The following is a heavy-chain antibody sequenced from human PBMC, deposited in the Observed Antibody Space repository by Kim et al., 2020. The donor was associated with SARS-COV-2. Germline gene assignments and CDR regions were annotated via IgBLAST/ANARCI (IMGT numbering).Heavy chain of an antibody. D-gene: IGHD3-10*01. V-gene: IGHV4-34*01. J-gene: IGHJ6*02. CDR3: ARDREILWFGELYYYYGMDV. CDR2: INHSGST. CDR1: GGSFSGYY. Sequence: SETLSLTCAVYGGSFSGYYWSWIRQPPGKGLEWIGEINHSGSTNYNPSLKSRVTISVDTSKNQFSLKLSSVTAADTAVYYCARDREILWFGELYYYYGMDVWGQGTTVTVSS.